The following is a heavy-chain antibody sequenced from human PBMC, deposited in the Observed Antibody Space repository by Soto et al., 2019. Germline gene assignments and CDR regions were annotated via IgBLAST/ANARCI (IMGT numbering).Heavy chain of an antibody. V-gene: IGHV3-64*01. CDR2: ISSNGGST. D-gene: IGHD3-22*01. CDR1: GFTFSSYA. CDR3: ARENFFTTAYYFAY. J-gene: IGHJ4*02. Sequence: GGSLRLSCAASGFTFSSYAMHWVRQAPGKGLEYVSAISSNGGSTYYANSVKGRFTISRDNSKNTLYLQMGSLRAEDMAVYYCARENFFTTAYYFAYWGQGTLVTVSS.